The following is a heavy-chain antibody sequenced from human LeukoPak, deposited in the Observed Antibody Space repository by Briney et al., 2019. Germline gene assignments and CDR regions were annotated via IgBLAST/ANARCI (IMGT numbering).Heavy chain of an antibody. D-gene: IGHD3-22*01. CDR3: AGDLGYYDSSGYLCY. CDR1: GYTFTGYY. CDR2: INPNSGGT. V-gene: IGHV1-2*02. J-gene: IGHJ4*02. Sequence: ASVKVSCKASGYTFTGYYMHWVRQAPGQGLEWMGWINPNSGGTNYAQKFQGRVTMTRDTSISTAYMELSRLRSDDTAVYYCAGDLGYYDSSGYLCYWGQGTLVTVSS.